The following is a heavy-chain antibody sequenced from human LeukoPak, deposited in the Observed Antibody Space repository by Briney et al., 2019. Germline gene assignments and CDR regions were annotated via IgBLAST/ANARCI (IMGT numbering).Heavy chain of an antibody. CDR2: IIPILGIA. CDR3: ARFPVAVAGFFDY. J-gene: IGHJ4*02. D-gene: IGHD6-19*01. CDR1: GGTFSSYA. V-gene: IGHV1-69*04. Sequence: GASVTVSFKASGGTFSSYAISWVRQAPGQGLEWMGRIIPILGIANYAQKFQGRVTITADKSTSTAYMELSSLRSEDTAVYYCARFPVAVAGFFDYWGQGTLVTVSS.